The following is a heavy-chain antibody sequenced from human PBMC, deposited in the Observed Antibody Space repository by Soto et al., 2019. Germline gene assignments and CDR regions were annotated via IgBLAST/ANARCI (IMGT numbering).Heavy chain of an antibody. Sequence: QVQLVESGGGVVQPGGSLRLSCAASGFTFRNHAMHWVRQAPGKGLECLAVIAYDGRNAFYRDSVKGRFTISRDNSKNTLYLHMNSLRSEVTGLYYCARGDREDILVVVGALQREYGIDIWGQGTTVTVSS. CDR2: IAYDGRNA. D-gene: IGHD2-15*01. CDR1: GFTFRNHA. V-gene: IGHV3-30*04. J-gene: IGHJ6*02. CDR3: ARGDREDILVVVGALQREYGIDI.